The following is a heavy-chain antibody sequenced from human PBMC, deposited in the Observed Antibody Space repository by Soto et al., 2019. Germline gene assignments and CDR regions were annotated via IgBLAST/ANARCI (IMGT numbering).Heavy chain of an antibody. J-gene: IGHJ4*02. Sequence: EVQLVESGGGLVQPGGSLRLSCAASGFTFSNYGMSWVRQAPGKGLEWVSYISDSGGTAYYADSVKGRFTISRDKSNNTLYLQMNSLRSQHTAIYFWAKPPGALLTFASWGQGTLFTVSS. CDR2: ISDSGGTA. CDR1: GFTFSNYG. D-gene: IGHD1-26*01. V-gene: IGHV3-23*04. CDR3: AKPPGALLTFAS.